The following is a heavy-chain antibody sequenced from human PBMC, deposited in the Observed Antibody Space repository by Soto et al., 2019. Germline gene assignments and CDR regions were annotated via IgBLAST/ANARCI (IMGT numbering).Heavy chain of an antibody. Sequence: PGGSLRLSCAASGFTVSSNYMSWVRQAPGKGLEWVSVIYSGGSTYYADSVKGRFTISRHNSKNTLYLQMNSLRAQDTAVYYCARDQARAGSHGIDWGQGTMGTGSS. D-gene: IGHD1-26*01. J-gene: IGHJ4*03. CDR1: GFTVSSNY. CDR2: IYSGGST. V-gene: IGHV3-53*04. CDR3: ARDQARAGSHGID.